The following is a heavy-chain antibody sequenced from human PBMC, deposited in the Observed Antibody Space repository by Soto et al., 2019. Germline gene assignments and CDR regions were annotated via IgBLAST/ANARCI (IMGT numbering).Heavy chain of an antibody. D-gene: IGHD1-26*01. CDR1: GHISGHYG. CDR2: ISAHRGHT. V-gene: IGHV1-18*01. Sequence: QVQLVQSAPELTKPGASVKVSCRVSGHISGHYGISWVRLRAGQGLEWMGWISAHRGHTNYAHKFRGRVTMTTDPSTATVSIELTNPLSDHTAVYFCAGEGDQWDQRFCDNWGQGTLVTVSS. J-gene: IGHJ4*02. CDR3: AGEGDQWDQRFCDN.